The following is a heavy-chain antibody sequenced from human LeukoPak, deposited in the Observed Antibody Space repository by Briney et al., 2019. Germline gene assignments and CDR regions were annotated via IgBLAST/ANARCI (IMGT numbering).Heavy chain of an antibody. CDR1: KFTFSSSA. J-gene: IGHJ4*02. V-gene: IGHV3-23*01. Sequence: PGGSLRLSCAASKFTFSSSAMSWVRQAPGKGLEWVSTVSGSGGATYYAESVKGRFTISRDNSKNTLYLQMNSLRVEDTAVYYCAKGGYSSGSYYFDYWGQGTLVTVSS. D-gene: IGHD6-19*01. CDR2: VSGSGGAT. CDR3: AKGGYSSGSYYFDY.